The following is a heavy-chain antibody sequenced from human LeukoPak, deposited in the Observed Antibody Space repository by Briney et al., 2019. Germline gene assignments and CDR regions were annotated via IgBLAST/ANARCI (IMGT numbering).Heavy chain of an antibody. CDR2: INSDGSST. D-gene: IGHD3-10*01. V-gene: IGHV3-74*01. CDR1: GYTFSSYW. CDR3: ARVGRFYGSGSAPGYYYGMDV. J-gene: IGHJ6*02. Sequence: GGSLRLSCAASGYTFSSYWMHWVRQAPGKGLVWVSRINSDGSSTSYADSVKGRFTISRDNSKNTLYLQMNSLRAEDTAVYYCARVGRFYGSGSAPGYYYGMDVWGQGTTVTVSS.